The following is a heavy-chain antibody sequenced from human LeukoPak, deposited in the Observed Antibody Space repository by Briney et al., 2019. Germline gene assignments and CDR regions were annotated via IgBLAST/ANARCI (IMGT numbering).Heavy chain of an antibody. V-gene: IGHV3-23*01. CDR2: ISNSGGST. CDR1: GFTFSSYA. D-gene: IGHD2-15*01. CDR3: AKRSCSGGSCNFDY. Sequence: GGSLRLSCAASGFTFSSYAMSWVRQAPGKGLEWVSAISNSGGSTNYADSVKGRFTISRDNSKNTLYLQMNSLRAEDTAVYYCAKRSCSGGSCNFDYWGQGTLSPSPQ. J-gene: IGHJ4*02.